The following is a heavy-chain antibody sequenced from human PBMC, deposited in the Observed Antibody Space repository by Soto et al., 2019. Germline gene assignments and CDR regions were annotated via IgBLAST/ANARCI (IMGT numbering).Heavy chain of an antibody. CDR1: GDTKAIRG. D-gene: IGHD2-15*01. J-gene: IGHJ4*02. V-gene: IGHV1-3*01. CDR2: INPGNGNT. Sequence: GVSVKASWKASGDTKAIRGMCWVRQDTGRGLEWMGWINPGNGNTKYSQQFQGRVIIDRDTSASTAYMELSSLRAEDTAVYYCAPLVVVAATFDFCGQGPLVSLSS. CDR3: APLVVVAATFDF.